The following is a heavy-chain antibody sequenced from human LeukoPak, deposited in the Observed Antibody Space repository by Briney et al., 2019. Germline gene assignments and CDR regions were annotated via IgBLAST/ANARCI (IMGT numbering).Heavy chain of an antibody. CDR3: AKDWTTMVRGANY. J-gene: IGHJ4*02. D-gene: IGHD3-10*01. V-gene: IGHV3-53*05. CDR1: GFTVNNNY. CDR2: IYSGGST. Sequence: GGSLRLSCAASGFTVNNNYMSWVRQAPGKGLEWVSVIYSGGSTYYADSVKGRFTISRDNAKNSLYLQMNSLRAEDTALYYCAKDWTTMVRGANYWGQGTRVTVSS.